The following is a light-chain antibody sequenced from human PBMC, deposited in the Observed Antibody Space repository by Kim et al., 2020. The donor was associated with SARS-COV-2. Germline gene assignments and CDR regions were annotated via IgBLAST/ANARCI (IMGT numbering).Light chain of an antibody. V-gene: IGKV1-5*03. CDR1: QSVDTW. CDR2: QAS. CDR3: QHYIRFPYT. J-gene: IGKJ2*01. Sequence: SASVGARFTITCRASQSVDTWLAWYQQKPGTPPHLLIYQASSLQIGVPSRFSGSGSGAEFTLTISSLQPEDFATYYCQHYIRFPYTFGQGTKLEI.